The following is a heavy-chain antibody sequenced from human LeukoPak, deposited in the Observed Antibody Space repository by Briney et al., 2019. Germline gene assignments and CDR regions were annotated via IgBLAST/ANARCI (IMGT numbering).Heavy chain of an antibody. V-gene: IGHV1-2*06. J-gene: IGHJ3*02. Sequence: ASVKVSCKASGYTFTGYYMHWVRQAPGQGLEWMGRINPNSGGTNYAQKFQGRVTMTRDTSISTAYMELSRLRSDDTAVYYCARVGGAIAVAGSRYHAFDIWGQGTMVTVSS. D-gene: IGHD6-19*01. CDR2: INPNSGGT. CDR1: GYTFTGYY. CDR3: ARVGGAIAVAGSRYHAFDI.